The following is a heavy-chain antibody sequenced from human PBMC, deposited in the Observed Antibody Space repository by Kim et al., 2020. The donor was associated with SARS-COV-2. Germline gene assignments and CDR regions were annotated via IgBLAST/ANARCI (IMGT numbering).Heavy chain of an antibody. CDR3: ARGVTMPSAGFGY. CDR1: GGSISSSSYY. Sequence: SETLSLTCTVSGGSISSSSYYWGWIRQPPGKGLEWIGSIYYSGSTYYNPSLKSRVTISVDTSKNQFSLKLSSVTAADTAVYYCARGVTMPSAGFGYWGQGTLVTVSS. CDR2: IYYSGST. V-gene: IGHV4-39*01. J-gene: IGHJ4*02. D-gene: IGHD3-10*01.